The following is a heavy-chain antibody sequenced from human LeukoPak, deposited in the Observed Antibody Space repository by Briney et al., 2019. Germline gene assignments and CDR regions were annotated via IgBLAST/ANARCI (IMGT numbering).Heavy chain of an antibody. J-gene: IGHJ3*02. V-gene: IGHV1-2*02. CDR1: GYTFTGYY. D-gene: IGHD3-9*01. CDR2: INPNSGGT. CDR3: ARTYYDILTGYPDAFDI. Sequence: ASVKVSCKASGYTFTGYYMHWVRQAPGQGLEWMGWINPNSGGTNYAQKFQGRVTMTRDTSISTAYMELSRLRSDDTAVYYCARTYYDILTGYPDAFDIWGQGTMVTVSS.